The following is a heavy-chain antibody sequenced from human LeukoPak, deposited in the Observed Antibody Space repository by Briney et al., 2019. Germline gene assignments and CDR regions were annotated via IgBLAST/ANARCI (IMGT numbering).Heavy chain of an antibody. CDR2: IYYSGST. V-gene: IGHV4-61*05. CDR1: GGSISSSSYY. Sequence: SETLSLTCTVSGGSISSSSYYWGWIRQPPGKGLEWIGYIYYSGSTHYNPSLKSRVTISVDTSKNQFSLKLSSVTAADTAVYYCARYDPGAFDIWGQGTMVTVSS. J-gene: IGHJ3*02. CDR3: ARYDPGAFDI. D-gene: IGHD3-16*01.